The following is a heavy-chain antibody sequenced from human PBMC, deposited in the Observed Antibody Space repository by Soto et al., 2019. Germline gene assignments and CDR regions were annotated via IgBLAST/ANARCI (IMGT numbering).Heavy chain of an antibody. CDR3: AREIKYSSSWYPYYYYYMDV. V-gene: IGHV1-2*04. Sequence: ASVKVSCKASGYTFTGYYMHWVRQAPGQGLEWMGWINPNSGGTNYAQKFQGWVTMTRDTSISTAYLELSRLRSDDTAVYYCAREIKYSSSWYPYYYYYMDVWGKGTTVTVSS. D-gene: IGHD6-13*01. J-gene: IGHJ6*03. CDR2: INPNSGGT. CDR1: GYTFTGYY.